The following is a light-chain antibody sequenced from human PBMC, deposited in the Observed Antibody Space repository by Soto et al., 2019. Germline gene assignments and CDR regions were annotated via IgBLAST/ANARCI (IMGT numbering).Light chain of an antibody. CDR1: SSDFGDHKS. V-gene: IGLV2-14*01. CDR2: EVN. J-gene: IGLJ1*01. CDR3: SSYTSSSTLYV. Sequence: QSVLTQAASVSGSPGQSITISCTGASSDFGDHKSVSWYQHHPGKAPKLIIYEVNYRPSGVSSRFSGSRSGNTASLTISGLQAEDEADYYCSSYTSSSTLYVFGTGTKVTVL.